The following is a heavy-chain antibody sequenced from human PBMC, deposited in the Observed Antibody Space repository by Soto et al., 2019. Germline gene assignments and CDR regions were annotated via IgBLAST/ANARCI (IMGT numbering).Heavy chain of an antibody. Sequence: SETLSLTCTVSGGSISSSSYYWGWIRQPPGKGLEWIGSIYYSGSTYYNPSLKSRVTISVDTSKNQFSLKLSSVTAADTAVYYCATQRGGAWDPYYYYMDVWGKGTTVT. V-gene: IGHV4-39*01. CDR2: IYYSGST. J-gene: IGHJ6*03. CDR3: ATQRGGAWDPYYYYMDV. D-gene: IGHD1-26*01. CDR1: GGSISSSSYY.